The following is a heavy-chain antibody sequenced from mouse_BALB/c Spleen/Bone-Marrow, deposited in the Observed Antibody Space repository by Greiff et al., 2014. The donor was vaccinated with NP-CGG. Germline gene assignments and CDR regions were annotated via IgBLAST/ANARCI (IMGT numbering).Heavy chain of an antibody. Sequence: QVQLQQSGAELARPGASVKLSCKASGYTFTSYWMQWVKQRPGQGLEWIGAIYPGDGDTRYTQKFKGKATLTADKSSSTAYMQLSSLASEDSAVYYCAREKGSSLLRSHRAWFAYWGQGTLVTVSA. CDR3: AREKGSSLLRSHRAWFAY. D-gene: IGHD1-2*01. CDR2: IYPGDGDT. V-gene: IGHV1-87*01. J-gene: IGHJ3*01. CDR1: GYTFTSYW.